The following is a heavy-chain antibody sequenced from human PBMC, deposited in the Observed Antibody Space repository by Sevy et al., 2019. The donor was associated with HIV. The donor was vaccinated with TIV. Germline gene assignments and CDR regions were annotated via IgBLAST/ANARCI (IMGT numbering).Heavy chain of an antibody. D-gene: IGHD6-6*01. CDR1: GFTFSSYG. J-gene: IGHJ6*02. V-gene: IGHV3-33*01. CDR2: IWYDGSNK. CDR3: ARGLAALPGYYYGMDV. Sequence: GGSLRLSCAASGFTFSSYGMHWVRQAPAKGLEWVAVIWYDGSNKYYTDSVKGRVTISRDKSKNTLFLQMNGLRDEDTAVYYCARGLAALPGYYYGMDVWGQGTTVTVSS.